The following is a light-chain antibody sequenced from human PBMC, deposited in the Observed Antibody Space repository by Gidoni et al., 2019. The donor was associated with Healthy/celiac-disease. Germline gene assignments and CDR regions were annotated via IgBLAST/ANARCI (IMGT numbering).Light chain of an antibody. V-gene: IGKV1-9*01. CDR3: QQLNSYPRT. Sequence: DIQLTQSPSFLSASVGDRVTIPCRAIQGISSYLAWYQQKPGKATKLLIDDASTLHSGVPSRCSGSGSGTEFTLTISSLQPEDFATYYCQQLNSYPRTFGQGTKVEIK. CDR2: DAS. CDR1: QGISSY. J-gene: IGKJ1*01.